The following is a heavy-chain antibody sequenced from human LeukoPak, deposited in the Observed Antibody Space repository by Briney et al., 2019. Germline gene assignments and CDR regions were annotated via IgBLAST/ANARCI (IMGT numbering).Heavy chain of an antibody. CDR1: GFTFSSYW. CDR3: ARTKKLALNSGFDP. J-gene: IGHJ5*02. D-gene: IGHD1-26*01. CDR2: IKSDGSNT. V-gene: IGHV3-74*01. Sequence: GGSLRLSCAASGFTFSSYWMHWVRQAPGKGLVWVSRIKSDGSNTNYADSVKGRFTIPRDNAKNTLHLQMNSLRAEDTAVYYCARTKKLALNSGFDPWGQGTLVTVSS.